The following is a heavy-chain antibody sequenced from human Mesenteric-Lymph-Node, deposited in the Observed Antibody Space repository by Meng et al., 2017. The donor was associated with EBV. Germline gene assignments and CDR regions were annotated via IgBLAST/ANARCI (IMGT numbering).Heavy chain of an antibody. CDR2: IHYSGDT. CDR3: ARRSGSYYGYFDY. CDR1: GGSIAGVSY. V-gene: IGHV4-30-4*01. J-gene: IGHJ4*02. D-gene: IGHD1-26*01. Sequence: QGQPQESGPGLVKSSQTVSLTCAVSGGSIAGVSYWGWVRQPPGKGLEWIAFIHYSGDTYYNPSLKSRLTISVDTSKDQFSLRLRSVTAADTAVYYCARRSGSYYGYFDYWGQGTLVTVSS.